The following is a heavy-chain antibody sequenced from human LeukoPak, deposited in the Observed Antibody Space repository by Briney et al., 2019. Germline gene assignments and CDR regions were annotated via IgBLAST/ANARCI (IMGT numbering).Heavy chain of an antibody. V-gene: IGHV3-13*01. CDR2: IGTAGDT. Sequence: GGSLRLSCAASGFTFSSYDMHWVRQATGKGLEWVSAIGTAGDTYYPGSVKGRFTISRENAKYSLYLQMNSLRAGDTAVYYCARWGLRYFDWYAFDIWGQGTMVTVSS. J-gene: IGHJ3*02. CDR3: ARWGLRYFDWYAFDI. CDR1: GFTFSSYD. D-gene: IGHD3-9*01.